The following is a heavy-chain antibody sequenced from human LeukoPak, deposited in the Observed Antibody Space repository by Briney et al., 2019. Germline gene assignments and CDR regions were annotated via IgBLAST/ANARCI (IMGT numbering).Heavy chain of an antibody. CDR1: GFTFTTYY. V-gene: IGHV3-7*01. J-gene: IGHJ4*02. D-gene: IGHD1-14*01. CDR2: ISQDGRTK. Sequence: QPGRSLRLSCAASGFTFTTYYMTWVRQAPGKGLEWLANISQDGRTKYYADSVEGRFAISRDNAINSVFLQMNSVRAEDTAVYYCARENRSNDYWGQGTLVTVSS. CDR3: ARENRSNDY.